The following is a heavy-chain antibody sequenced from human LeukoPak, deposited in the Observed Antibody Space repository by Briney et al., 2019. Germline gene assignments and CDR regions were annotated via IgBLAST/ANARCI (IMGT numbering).Heavy chain of an antibody. D-gene: IGHD1-26*01. CDR2: IYYSGST. J-gene: IGHJ6*02. CDR1: GGSISSSSYY. CDR3: ARRGVGATLNYYYGMDV. Sequence: SETLSLTCTVSGGSISSSSYYWGWIRQPPGKGLEWIGSIYYSGSTYYNPSLKSRVTISVDTSKNQFSLKLSSVTAADTAVYYCARRGVGATLNYYYGMDVWGQGTTVTVS. V-gene: IGHV4-39*01.